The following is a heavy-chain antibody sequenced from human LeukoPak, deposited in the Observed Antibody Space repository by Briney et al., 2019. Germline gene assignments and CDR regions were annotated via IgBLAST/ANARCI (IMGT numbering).Heavy chain of an antibody. Sequence: GGSLRLSCAASGFTFSSYWMHWVRQAPGKGLVWVSRINSDGSSTSYADSVKGRFTISRDNAKNTLYLQMNSLRAEDTATYYCARGESSYCSGGCYFASWGQGTLVTISS. CDR2: INSDGSST. V-gene: IGHV3-74*01. CDR3: ARGESSYCSGGCYFAS. D-gene: IGHD2-15*01. CDR1: GFTFSSYW. J-gene: IGHJ5*01.